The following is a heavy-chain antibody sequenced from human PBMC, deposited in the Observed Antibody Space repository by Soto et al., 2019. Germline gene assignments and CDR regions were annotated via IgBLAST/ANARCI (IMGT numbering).Heavy chain of an antibody. CDR1: EISFTTYA. V-gene: IGHV3-23*01. CDR3: AKVQRNSSGFDS. CDR2: ISCSGDST. D-gene: IGHD6-6*01. J-gene: IGHJ4*02. Sequence: EVQLLESGGGLVQPGGSLTLSCAASEISFTTYAMTWVRQAPGKGLEWVSIISCSGDSTYYRDSVKGRFTISRDNSKNTLYLQMNSLRAEDTAIYYCAKVQRNSSGFDSCGQGILVTVSS.